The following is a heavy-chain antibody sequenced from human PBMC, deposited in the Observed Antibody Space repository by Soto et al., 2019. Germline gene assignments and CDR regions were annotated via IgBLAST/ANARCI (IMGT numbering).Heavy chain of an antibody. CDR2: IKSKTDGGTT. V-gene: IGHV3-15*01. CDR3: TTERDCSSTTCPGAFDI. Sequence: GVSLRLSCEASGFSFYNAWMSWVRQAPGKRLERVGRIKSKTDGGTTDYAAPVKGRFTISRDDSKNTLYLQMNSLKTEDTAVYYCTTERDCSSTTCPGAFDILGQGTMVTVSS. J-gene: IGHJ3*02. CDR1: GFSFYNAW. D-gene: IGHD2-2*01.